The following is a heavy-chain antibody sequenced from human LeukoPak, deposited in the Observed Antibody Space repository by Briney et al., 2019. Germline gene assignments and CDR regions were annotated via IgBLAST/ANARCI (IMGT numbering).Heavy chain of an antibody. V-gene: IGHV4-59*11. D-gene: IGHD5-18*01. CDR2: IYYSRTT. CDR3: ARDRPNSYGSEGNWFDP. CDR1: GGSISSHY. Sequence: SETLSLTCAVSGGSISSHYWSWIRQPPGKGLEWIGFIYYSRTTSYNPSLKSRVTISVDTSKNQFSLKLSSVTAADTAVYYCARDRPNSYGSEGNWFDPWGQGTLVTVSS. J-gene: IGHJ5*02.